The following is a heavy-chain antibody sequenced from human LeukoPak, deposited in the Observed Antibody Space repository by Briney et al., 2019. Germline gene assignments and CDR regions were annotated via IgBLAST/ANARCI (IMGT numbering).Heavy chain of an antibody. V-gene: IGHV3-23*01. Sequence: PGGSLRLSCAASGFTFSSYAMSWVRQAPGKGLEWASAISGSGGSTYYADSVKGRFTISRDNSKNTLYLQMNSLRAEDTAVYYCAKDTPSIVGATGNYWGQGTLVTVSS. J-gene: IGHJ4*02. CDR3: AKDTPSIVGATGNY. CDR1: GFTFSSYA. D-gene: IGHD1-26*01. CDR2: ISGSGGST.